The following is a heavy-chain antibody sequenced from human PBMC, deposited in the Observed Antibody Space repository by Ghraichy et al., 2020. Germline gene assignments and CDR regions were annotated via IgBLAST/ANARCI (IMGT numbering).Heavy chain of an antibody. CDR2: IKQDGSEK. V-gene: IGHV3-7*01. J-gene: IGHJ4*02. D-gene: IGHD5-18*01. Sequence: GESLNISCAASGFTFSSYWMSWVRQAPGKGLEWVANIKQDGSEKYYVDSVKGRFTISRDNAKNSLYLQMNSLRAEDTAVYYCARGHTGSTNWGQGTLVTVSS. CDR1: GFTFSSYW. CDR3: ARGHTGSTN.